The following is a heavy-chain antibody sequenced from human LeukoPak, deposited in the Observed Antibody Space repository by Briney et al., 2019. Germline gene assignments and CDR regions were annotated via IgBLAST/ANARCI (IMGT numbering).Heavy chain of an antibody. CDR1: GFTFSSYA. J-gene: IGHJ4*02. Sequence: GGSLRLSCAASGFTFSSYAMSWVRQAPGKGLEWVSAIRGSGGSTNYADSVKGRFTISRDNSKNTLYLQMNSLRAEDTAVYYCARDTKDDFWSDYPYFDYWGQGTLVTVSS. CDR2: IRGSGGST. CDR3: ARDTKDDFWSDYPYFDY. D-gene: IGHD3-3*01. V-gene: IGHV3-23*01.